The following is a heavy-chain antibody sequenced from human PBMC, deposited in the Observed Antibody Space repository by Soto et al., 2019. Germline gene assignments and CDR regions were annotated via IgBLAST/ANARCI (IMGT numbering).Heavy chain of an antibody. V-gene: IGHV4-34*01. CDR1: GGSFSGYY. D-gene: IGHD1-1*01. J-gene: IGHJ6*02. CDR2: INHSGST. Sequence: SETLSLTCAVYGGSFSGYYWSWIRQPPGKGLEWIGEINHSGSTNHNPSLKSRVTISVDTSKNQFSLKLSSVTAADTAVYYCARGRPRIQLEGRGYYYYYGMDVWGQGTTVTVSS. CDR3: ARGRPRIQLEGRGYYYYYGMDV.